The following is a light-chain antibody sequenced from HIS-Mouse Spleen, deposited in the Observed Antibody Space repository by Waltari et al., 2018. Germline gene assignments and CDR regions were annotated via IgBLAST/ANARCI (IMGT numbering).Light chain of an antibody. V-gene: IGLV2-11*01. CDR1: SSDVGGYNY. CDR3: CSYAGSYTPVV. Sequence: QSALTQPRSVSGSPGQSVTISCTGPSSDVGGYNYVSWYQQPPGKAPKLMIYDVSKRPSGVPDRFSGSKSGNTASLTISGLQAEDEADYYCCSYAGSYTPVVFGGGTKLTVL. J-gene: IGLJ2*01. CDR2: DVS.